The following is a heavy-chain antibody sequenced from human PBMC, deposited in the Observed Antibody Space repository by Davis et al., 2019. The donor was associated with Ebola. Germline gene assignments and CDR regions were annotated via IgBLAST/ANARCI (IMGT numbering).Heavy chain of an antibody. CDR3: ARRAVATPLGYYYYYMDV. Sequence: ASVKVSCKASGYTFTSYYIHWVRQAPGEGPEWMGIINPRAGSTSYAQKFQGRVTMTRDTFTNTVYMELRSLRSDDTAVYYCARRAVATPLGYYYYYMDVWGKGTTVTVSS. CDR1: GYTFTSYY. CDR2: INPRAGST. J-gene: IGHJ6*03. V-gene: IGHV1-46*01. D-gene: IGHD6-19*01.